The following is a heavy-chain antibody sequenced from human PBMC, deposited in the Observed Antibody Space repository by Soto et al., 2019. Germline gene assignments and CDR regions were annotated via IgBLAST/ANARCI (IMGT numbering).Heavy chain of an antibody. Sequence: QVQLVQSGAEVKKPGSSVKVSCKASGGTFSSYAISWVRQAPGQGLEWMGGIIPIFGTENYAQKFQGRVTITADESTSTAYMELSSLRSKDTAVYYCARAGRMTTVPYYYGMDVWGQGTTVTVSS. J-gene: IGHJ6*02. CDR3: ARAGRMTTVPYYYGMDV. D-gene: IGHD4-17*01. CDR2: IIPIFGTE. CDR1: GGTFSSYA. V-gene: IGHV1-69*12.